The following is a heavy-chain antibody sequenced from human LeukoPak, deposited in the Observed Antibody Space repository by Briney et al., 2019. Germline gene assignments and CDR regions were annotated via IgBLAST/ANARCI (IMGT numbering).Heavy chain of an antibody. J-gene: IGHJ4*02. Sequence: GGSLRLSCAASGFTFSDYYMSLIRQAPGKGLEWVSYISSSGSTIYYADSVKGRFTISRDNAKNSLYLQMNSLRAEDTAVYYCARDNVDPYDGSGYVDYWGQGTLVTVSS. D-gene: IGHD3-22*01. CDR1: GFTFSDYY. CDR3: ARDNVDPYDGSGYVDY. V-gene: IGHV3-11*04. CDR2: ISSSGSTI.